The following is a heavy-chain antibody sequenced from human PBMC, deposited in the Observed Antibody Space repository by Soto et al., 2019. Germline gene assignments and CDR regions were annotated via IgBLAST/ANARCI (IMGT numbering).Heavy chain of an antibody. D-gene: IGHD3-10*01. Sequence: EVQLLESGGGLVQPWGSLSLSCAASGFTFSNYAMNWVRQAPGKGLEWVSVISGSDGSTYYADSVKGRFTISRDNSKNTLYLQMNSLRAEDTAVYYCAKALPNLNNRGDYFYGMELWGQGTTVTVSS. V-gene: IGHV3-23*01. CDR1: GFTFSNYA. CDR2: ISGSDGST. J-gene: IGHJ6*02. CDR3: AKALPNLNNRGDYFYGMEL.